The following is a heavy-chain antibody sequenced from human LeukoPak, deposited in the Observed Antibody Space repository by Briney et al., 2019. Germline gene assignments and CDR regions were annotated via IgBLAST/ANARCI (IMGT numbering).Heavy chain of an antibody. CDR2: IYYSGST. CDR1: GGFISGSSYY. J-gene: IGHJ1*01. V-gene: IGHV4-39*01. D-gene: IGHD3-22*01. CDR3: ARRRYYDNTGYFD. Sequence: SETLSLTCTISGGFISGSSYYWGWIRQPPGKGLEWIGDIYYSGSTYYSPSLKSRVSISVDTSKNQFSLILSSVTAADTALYYCARRRYYDNTGYFDWGQGTQVTVS.